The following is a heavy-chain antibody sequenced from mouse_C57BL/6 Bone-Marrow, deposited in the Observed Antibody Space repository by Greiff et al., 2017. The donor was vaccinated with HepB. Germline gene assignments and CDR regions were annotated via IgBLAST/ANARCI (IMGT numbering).Heavy chain of an antibody. CDR2: IYPGDGDT. CDR1: GYAFSSSW. CDR3: ARYPWFAY. Sequence: QVQLKESGPELVKPGASVKISCKASGYAFSSSWMNWVKQRPGKGLEWIGRIYPGDGDTNYNGKFKGKATLTADKSSSTAYMQLSSLTSEDSAVYFCARYPWFAYWGQGTLVTVSA. V-gene: IGHV1-82*01. J-gene: IGHJ3*01.